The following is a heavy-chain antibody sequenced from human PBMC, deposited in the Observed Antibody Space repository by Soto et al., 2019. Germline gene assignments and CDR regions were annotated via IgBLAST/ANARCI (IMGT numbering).Heavy chain of an antibody. V-gene: IGHV1-18*01. D-gene: IGHD3-16*01. CDR2: ISPYSGNT. J-gene: IGHJ6*04. CDR1: GYIFVNYG. Sequence: QVQLVQSGDEVRKPGSSVKVSCKASGYIFVNYGIAWVRQAPGQGLEWMGWISPYSGNTHYASKDHGTLTMTRDQSTGTTDKNLGSLTSDAASAYYWAMVYNYVTHTARDVWGEGTMGTVSS. CDR3: AMVYNYVTHTARDV.